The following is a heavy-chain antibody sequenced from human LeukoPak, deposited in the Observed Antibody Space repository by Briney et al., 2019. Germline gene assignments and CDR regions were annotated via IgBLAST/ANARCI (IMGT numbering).Heavy chain of an antibody. J-gene: IGHJ5*02. CDR2: ISGSGGST. V-gene: IGHV3-23*01. CDR1: GFTFSSYA. D-gene: IGHD3-3*01. Sequence: GGSLRLSCAASGFTFSSYAMSWVRQAPGKGLEWVSAISGSGGSTYYADSVKGRFTISRDNSKNTLYLQMNSLRAEDTAVYYCAKNPYYDFWSGNSDNWFDPWGQGTLVTVSS. CDR3: AKNPYYDFWSGNSDNWFDP.